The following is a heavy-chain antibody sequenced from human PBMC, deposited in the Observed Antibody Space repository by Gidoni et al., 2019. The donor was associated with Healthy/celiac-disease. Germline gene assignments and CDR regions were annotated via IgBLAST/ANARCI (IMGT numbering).Heavy chain of an antibody. Sequence: QLQLQASGPGLVKPSETLSLTCTVYGGSISSSSYYWGWIRQPPGKGLEWIGSIYYSGSTYYNPSLKSRVTISVDTSKNQFSLKLSSVTAADTAVYYCARIMTGYSSSWYFDYWGQGTLVTVSS. D-gene: IGHD6-13*01. CDR2: IYYSGST. CDR3: ARIMTGYSSSWYFDY. V-gene: IGHV4-39*01. CDR1: GGSISSSSYY. J-gene: IGHJ4*02.